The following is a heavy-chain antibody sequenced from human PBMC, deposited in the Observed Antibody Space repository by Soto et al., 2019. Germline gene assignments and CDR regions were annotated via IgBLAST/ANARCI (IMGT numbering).Heavy chain of an antibody. D-gene: IGHD3-22*01. Sequence: PSETLSLTCTVSGGSISSGGYYWSWIRQHPGKGLEWIGYIYYSGSTYIKPSLKSRATMSVNTSKTQFSLRLTSVTAADTAVYYCARSTSRGTYYYYGMDVWGQGTTVTVSS. CDR1: GGSISSGGYY. J-gene: IGHJ6*02. V-gene: IGHV4-61*08. CDR3: ARSTSRGTYYYYGMDV. CDR2: IYYSGST.